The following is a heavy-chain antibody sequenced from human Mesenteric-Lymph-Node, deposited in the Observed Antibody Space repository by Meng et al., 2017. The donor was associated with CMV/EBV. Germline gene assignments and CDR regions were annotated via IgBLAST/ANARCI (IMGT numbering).Heavy chain of an antibody. CDR3: ARVRCSDGVCPFDP. J-gene: IGHJ5*02. V-gene: IGHV3-21*06. CDR1: GFTFSSYS. CDR2: ISANGAYI. D-gene: IGHD2-15*01. Sequence: GESLKIPCAVSGFTFSSYSMNWVRQAPGKGLEWISSISANGAYIYYADSVKGRFTVSRVNARNVLHLQMNSLRAEDTAVYFCARVRCSDGVCPFDPWAREPWSPSPQ.